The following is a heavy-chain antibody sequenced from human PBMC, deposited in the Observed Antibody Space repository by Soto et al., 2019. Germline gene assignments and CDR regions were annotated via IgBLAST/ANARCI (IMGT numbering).Heavy chain of an antibody. Sequence: GGSLRLSCAASGFTFSTSSMSWVRQPPGKGLEWVSVISNTGRTTYYADSVNGRFTISRDNSKNTLYLHLNSLRAEDTAVYYCAKVSVRISYSVLWGQGPLVTVSS. CDR2: ISNTGRTT. V-gene: IGHV3-23*01. D-gene: IGHD2-21*01. J-gene: IGHJ4*02. CDR1: GFTFSTSS. CDR3: AKVSVRISYSVL.